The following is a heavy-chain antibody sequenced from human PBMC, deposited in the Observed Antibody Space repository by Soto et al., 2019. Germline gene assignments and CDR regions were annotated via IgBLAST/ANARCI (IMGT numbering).Heavy chain of an antibody. J-gene: IGHJ3*02. V-gene: IGHV1-46*01. D-gene: IGHD2-15*01. Sequence: ASVKVSCKASGYTFTIYYMHWVRQAPGQGLEWMGIINPSGGSTSYAQKFQGRVTMTRDTSTSTVYMELSSLRSEDTAVYYCAREPRYCSGGSCARGAFDIWGQGTMVTVSS. CDR1: GYTFTIYY. CDR2: INPSGGST. CDR3: AREPRYCSGGSCARGAFDI.